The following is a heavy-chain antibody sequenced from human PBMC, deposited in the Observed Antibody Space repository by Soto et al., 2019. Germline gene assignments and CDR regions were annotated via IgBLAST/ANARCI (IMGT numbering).Heavy chain of an antibody. CDR1: GGSISSYY. J-gene: IGHJ4*02. CDR3: ARGDTSPLRAFDY. Sequence: QVQLQESGPGLVKPSETLSLTCTVSGGSISSYYWSWIRQPPGKGLEWIVYIYYSGSTNYNPSLKSRVTISVDTSKNQFSRKLSSVTAADPAVYYCARGDTSPLRAFDYWGQGTLVTVSS. CDR2: IYYSGST. V-gene: IGHV4-59*01. D-gene: IGHD2-2*01.